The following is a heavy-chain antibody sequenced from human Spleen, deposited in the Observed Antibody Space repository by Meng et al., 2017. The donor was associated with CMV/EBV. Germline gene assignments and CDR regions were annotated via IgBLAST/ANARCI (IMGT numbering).Heavy chain of an antibody. J-gene: IGHJ6*02. V-gene: IGHV1-18*04. Sequence: ASVKVSCKTSGYPYVNYGITWVRQAPGQGLEWMGWVSAYNFNTNYAQEFQGRVTMTTDSVTATAYMELRGLKSDDTAVYYCAKTVSTDYLYYGLDAWGQGTKVTVSS. CDR1: GYPYVNYG. CDR2: VSAYNFNT. D-gene: IGHD4-11*01. CDR3: AKTVSTDYLYYGLDA.